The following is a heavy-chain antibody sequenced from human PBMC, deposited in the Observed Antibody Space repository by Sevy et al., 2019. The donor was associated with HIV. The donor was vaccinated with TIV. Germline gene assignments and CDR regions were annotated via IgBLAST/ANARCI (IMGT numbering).Heavy chain of an antibody. D-gene: IGHD2-15*01. V-gene: IGHV3-33*08. J-gene: IGHJ1*01. Sequence: GGSLRLSCAASGFTFSSSGMHWVRQAPGKGLEWVAVIWYDGSNIYYADSVKGRFTISRDNTKNTLYLQMNSLRAEDTAVYYCASEVQYCSGGSCYTVEYFQHWGQGTLVTVSS. CDR3: ASEVQYCSGGSCYTVEYFQH. CDR1: GFTFSSSG. CDR2: IWYDGSNI.